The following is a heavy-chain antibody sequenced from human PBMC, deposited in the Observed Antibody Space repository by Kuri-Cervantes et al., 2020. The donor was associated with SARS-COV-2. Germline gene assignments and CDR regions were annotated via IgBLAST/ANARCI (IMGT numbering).Heavy chain of an antibody. D-gene: IGHD3-3*01. CDR3: AKDPLYRGTYDLGKLAY. J-gene: IGHJ4*02. V-gene: IGHV3-23*01. CDR1: GFTFSDCT. CDR2: ISGSGGST. Sequence: GGSLRLSCAASGFTFSDCTMHWVRQAPGKGLEWVSAISGSGGSTYYADSVKGRFTISRDNSKNTLYLEMNSLRVEDTAVYYCAKDPLYRGTYDLGKLAYWGRGTLVTVSS.